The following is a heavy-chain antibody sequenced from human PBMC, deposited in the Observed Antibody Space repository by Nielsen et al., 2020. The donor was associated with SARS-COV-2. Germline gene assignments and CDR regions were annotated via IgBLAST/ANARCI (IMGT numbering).Heavy chain of an antibody. CDR1: GFTFSSYA. CDR2: ISGSGGST. D-gene: IGHD3-22*01. Sequence: GESLKISCAASGFTFSSYAMSWVRQAPGKGLEWVSAISGSGGSTYYADSVKGRFTISRDNSKNTLYLQMNSLRAEDTAVYYCAKDRSGYHDYWGQGTLVTVSS. CDR3: AKDRSGYHDY. J-gene: IGHJ4*02. V-gene: IGHV3-23*01.